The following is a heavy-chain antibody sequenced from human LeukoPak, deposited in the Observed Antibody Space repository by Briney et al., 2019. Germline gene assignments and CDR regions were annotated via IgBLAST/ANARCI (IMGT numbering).Heavy chain of an antibody. CDR3: ARDYYDSSGYHDAFDI. Sequence: GGSLRLSCAASGFTFSSYAMSWVRQAPGKGLEWVSAISGSGGSTYYADSVKGRFTISRDNSKNTLYLQMNSLRAEDTAVYYCARDYYDSSGYHDAFDIWGQGTMVTVSS. D-gene: IGHD3-22*01. CDR1: GFTFSSYA. V-gene: IGHV3-23*01. J-gene: IGHJ3*02. CDR2: ISGSGGST.